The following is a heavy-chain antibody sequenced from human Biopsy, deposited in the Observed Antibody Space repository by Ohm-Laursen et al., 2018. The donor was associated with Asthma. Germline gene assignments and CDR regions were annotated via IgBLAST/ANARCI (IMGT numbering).Heavy chain of an antibody. CDR3: ASDFPKDYVRYNFQF. Sequence: ESSVKVSCKISGYSLTDLSMHWVRQAPGQGLEWMGGHDHEEGGTVNARRFQGRVTMTEDTSTVTAYMELSSLSSDDTAVYYYASDFPKDYVRYNFQFWGQGTLVTVSS. CDR1: GYSLTDLS. D-gene: IGHD4-17*01. J-gene: IGHJ4*02. V-gene: IGHV1-24*01. CDR2: HDHEEGGT.